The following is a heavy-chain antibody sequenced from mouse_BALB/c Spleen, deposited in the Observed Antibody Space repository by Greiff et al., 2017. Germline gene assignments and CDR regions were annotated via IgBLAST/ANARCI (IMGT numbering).Heavy chain of an antibody. V-gene: IGHV1-18*01. D-gene: IGHD1-1*01. CDR2: INPNNGGT. Sequence: EVQLQQSGPELVKPGASVKISCKASGYTFTDYNMDWVKQSHGKSLEWIGDINPNNGGTIYNQKFKGKATLTVDKSSSTAYMELRSLTSEDTAVYYCARAGSRTGWFAYWGQGTLVTVSA. CDR1: GYTFTDYN. CDR3: ARAGSRTGWFAY. J-gene: IGHJ3*01.